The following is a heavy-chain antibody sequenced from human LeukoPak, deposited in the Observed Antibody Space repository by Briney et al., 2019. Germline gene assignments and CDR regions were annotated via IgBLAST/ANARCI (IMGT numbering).Heavy chain of an antibody. D-gene: IGHD3-22*01. Sequence: GGSLRLSCAASGFTFSSHSMNWVRQASGKGLEWVSVITSSSDYIYYADSLKGRFTVSRDNAKSSLYLQLNSLRAEDTAVYYCVRESVYYDSSAYYNVLDYWGQGTLVTVSS. V-gene: IGHV3-21*01. CDR3: VRESVYYDSSAYYNVLDY. J-gene: IGHJ4*02. CDR2: ITSSSDYI. CDR1: GFTFSSHS.